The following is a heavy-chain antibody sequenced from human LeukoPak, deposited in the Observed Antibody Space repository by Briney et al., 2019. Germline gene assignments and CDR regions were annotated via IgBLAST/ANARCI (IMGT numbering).Heavy chain of an antibody. D-gene: IGHD5-24*01. CDR2: IYYSGST. Sequence: SQTLSLTCTVSGGSISSGGYYWSWIRRHPGKGLEWIGYIYYSGSTYYNPSLKSRVTISVDTSKNQFSLKLSSVTAADTAVYYCARARRWLQLDWFDPWGQGTLVTVSS. V-gene: IGHV4-31*03. CDR1: GGSISSGGYY. J-gene: IGHJ5*02. CDR3: ARARRWLQLDWFDP.